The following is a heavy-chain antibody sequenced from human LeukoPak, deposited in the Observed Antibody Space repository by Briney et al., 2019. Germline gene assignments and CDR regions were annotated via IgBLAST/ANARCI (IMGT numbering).Heavy chain of an antibody. D-gene: IGHD6-19*01. Sequence: GGSLRLSCAASGFTVSSNYMSWVRQAPGKGLEWVSVIYSGGSTYYADSVKGRFTISRDNSKNTLYLQMNSLRAEDTAVYYCARGPSLAVAGRPYYYYGMDVWGQGTTVTVSS. J-gene: IGHJ6*02. CDR3: ARGPSLAVAGRPYYYYGMDV. CDR1: GFTVSSNY. CDR2: IYSGGST. V-gene: IGHV3-53*01.